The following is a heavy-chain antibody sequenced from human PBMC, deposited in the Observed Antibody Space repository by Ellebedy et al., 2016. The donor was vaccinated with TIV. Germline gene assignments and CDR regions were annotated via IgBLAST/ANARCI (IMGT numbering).Heavy chain of an antibody. CDR3: AREMSVDGRMFDY. D-gene: IGHD6-19*01. Sequence: ASVKVSXXTSGDSFTAHYMHWVRLAPGQGLEWMGRVNPATGGTDYAQNLQGRVTMTRDTSIDTAFLELSSLRSDDTAVYYCAREMSVDGRMFDYWGQGTLVTVSS. V-gene: IGHV1-2*02. CDR1: GDSFTAHY. J-gene: IGHJ4*02. CDR2: VNPATGGT.